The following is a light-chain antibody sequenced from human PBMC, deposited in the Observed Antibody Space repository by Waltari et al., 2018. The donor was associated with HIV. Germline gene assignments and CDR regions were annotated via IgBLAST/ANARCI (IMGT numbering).Light chain of an antibody. CDR3: QQYNSYSRT. J-gene: IGKJ1*01. CDR2: KAS. CDR1: QSITNW. Sequence: DIQMTQSPSTLSASVGDRVTIICRASQSITNWLAWFQQKPGKAPKLLIYKASTLQSGVPSRFSGSGSGTEFTLTINSLQPDDFATYFCQQYNSYSRTFGQGTKVEVK. V-gene: IGKV1-5*03.